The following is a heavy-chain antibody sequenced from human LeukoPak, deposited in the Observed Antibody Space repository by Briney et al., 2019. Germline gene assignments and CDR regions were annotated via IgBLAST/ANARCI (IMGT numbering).Heavy chain of an antibody. Sequence: PSETLSLTCTVSGGSISSTSYYWGWIRQPPGKGLEYIGSIYFSGSTYFNPSLKSRVTISVDTSKNHFSLKLNSMTAADTAVYYCARVGIGAAGQTPLQVDAFDIWGQGTMVTVSS. CDR3: ARVGIGAAGQTPLQVDAFDI. CDR2: IYFSGST. CDR1: GGSISSTSYY. D-gene: IGHD6-13*01. J-gene: IGHJ3*02. V-gene: IGHV4-39*07.